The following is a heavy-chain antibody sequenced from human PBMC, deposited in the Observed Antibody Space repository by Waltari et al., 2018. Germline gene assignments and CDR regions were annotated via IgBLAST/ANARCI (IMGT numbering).Heavy chain of an antibody. CDR1: GGPISGYY. CDR2: IYVTGNT. J-gene: IGHJ5*02. D-gene: IGHD3-16*01. V-gene: IGHV4-4*07. CDR3: ARGGEYFDP. Sequence: QVQLQESGPRLVKPSETLSLTCVVSGGPISGYYWNWIRQSAGKGLEWIVSIYVTGNTAYNPSLKSRVTVSADTSKNHVSLNMISVTAADTAMYFCARGGEYFDPWGQGTLVIVSS.